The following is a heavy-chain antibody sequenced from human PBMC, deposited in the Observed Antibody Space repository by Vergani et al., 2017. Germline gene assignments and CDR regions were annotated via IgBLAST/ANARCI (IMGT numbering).Heavy chain of an antibody. CDR3: ARDVGLYGGKAGDAFDI. CDR1: GFTVSSNS. J-gene: IGHJ3*02. Sequence: EVQLVESGGGLVQPGGSLRLSCAASGFTVSSNSMSWVRQAPGKGLGWVSVIYSGGSTYYADSVKGRFTISRDNSKNTLYLQMNSLGAEDTAVYYCARDVGLYGGKAGDAFDIWGRGTMVTVSS. D-gene: IGHD4-23*01. V-gene: IGHV3-66*01. CDR2: IYSGGST.